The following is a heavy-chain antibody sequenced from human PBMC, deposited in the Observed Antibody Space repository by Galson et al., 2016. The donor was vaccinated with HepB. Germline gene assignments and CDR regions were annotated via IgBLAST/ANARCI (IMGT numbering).Heavy chain of an antibody. CDR3: ARDRGSYLAVRPDLWFDS. V-gene: IGHV1-46*01. Sequence: SVKVSCKASGYDFSNYFMHWVRQAPGQGLEWMGIINPSDDSRRFAQKFQGRVTLTRDTSTNTVYMEMGSLSSEDTAVYYCARDRGSYLAVRPDLWFDSWGQGTLVTVSS. CDR2: INPSDDSR. J-gene: IGHJ5*01. D-gene: IGHD6-6*01. CDR1: GYDFSNYF.